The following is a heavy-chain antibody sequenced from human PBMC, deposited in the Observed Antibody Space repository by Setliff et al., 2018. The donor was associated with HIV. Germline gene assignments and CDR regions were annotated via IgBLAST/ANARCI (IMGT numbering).Heavy chain of an antibody. Sequence: PSETLSLTCAVYGGSFSRDYWTWIRQPPGKGPEWIGEINHSGITNYNSFLKSRVTISIDTSKNQFSLKLSSVTAADTAMYYCARRMAAGTFDYWGQGTLVTVSS. J-gene: IGHJ4*02. CDR3: ARRMAAGTFDY. D-gene: IGHD6-13*01. CDR2: INHSGIT. CDR1: GGSFSRDY. V-gene: IGHV4-34*01.